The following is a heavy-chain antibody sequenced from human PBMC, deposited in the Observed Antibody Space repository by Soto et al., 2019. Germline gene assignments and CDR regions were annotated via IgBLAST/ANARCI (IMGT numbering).Heavy chain of an antibody. CDR1: GFTFSSYA. D-gene: IGHD2-21*01. J-gene: IGHJ4*02. CDR3: AKVPHEAGCGGDCPFRY. Sequence: GGSLRLSCAASGFTFSSYAMSWVRQAPGKGLEWVSAISGSGGSTYYADSVKGRFTISRDNSKNTLYLQMNSLRAEDTAVYYCAKVPHEAGCGGDCPFRYWGQGTLVTVSS. V-gene: IGHV3-23*01. CDR2: ISGSGGST.